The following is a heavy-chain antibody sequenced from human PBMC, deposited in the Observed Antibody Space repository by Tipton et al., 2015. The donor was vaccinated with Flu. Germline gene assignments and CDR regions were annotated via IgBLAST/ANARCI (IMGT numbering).Heavy chain of an antibody. J-gene: IGHJ4*02. CDR3: ARRESSGWSYYFDS. V-gene: IGHV4-59*01. D-gene: IGHD6-13*01. CDR1: GGSFSSYY. CDR2: IFYNGVT. Sequence: TLSLTCTLSGGSFSSYYWSWIRQSPGKALEWVAYIFYNGVTYQNPSLKSRVTMTVDTSKNQFSLSLNSVTSADTAVYYCARRESSGWSYYFDSWGRGISVTVSS.